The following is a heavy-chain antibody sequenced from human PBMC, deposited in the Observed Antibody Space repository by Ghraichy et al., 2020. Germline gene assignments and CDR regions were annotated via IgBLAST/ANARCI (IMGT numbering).Heavy chain of an antibody. Sequence: GGSLRLSCAASGFTFSDYYMSWIRQAPGKGLEWVSYISSSSSYTNYADSVKGRFTISRDNAKNSLYLQMNSLRAEDTAVYYCARDLIVPGTTPRGWGQGTLVTVSS. V-gene: IGHV3-11*06. J-gene: IGHJ4*02. CDR2: ISSSSSYT. D-gene: IGHD1-1*01. CDR3: ARDLIVPGTTPRG. CDR1: GFTFSDYY.